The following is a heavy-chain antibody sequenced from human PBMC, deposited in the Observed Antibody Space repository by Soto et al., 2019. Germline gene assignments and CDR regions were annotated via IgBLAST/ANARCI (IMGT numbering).Heavy chain of an antibody. Sequence: SETLSLTCTLSAGSISSGDYYWTWIRQPPGKGLEWIGYIYYSGTTHYNPSLKSRLTISVDTSKNQLSLKLSSVTAADTAMYYCARVKARGRRHDYWGQGTLVTVSS. CDR1: AGSISSGDYY. D-gene: IGHD2-15*01. CDR3: ARVKARGRRHDY. CDR2: IYYSGTT. J-gene: IGHJ4*02. V-gene: IGHV4-30-4*01.